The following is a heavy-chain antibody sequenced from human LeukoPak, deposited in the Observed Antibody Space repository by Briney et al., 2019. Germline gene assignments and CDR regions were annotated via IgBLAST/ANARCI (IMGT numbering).Heavy chain of an antibody. D-gene: IGHD6-13*01. Sequence: LTGGSLRLSCAASGFTFSSYSMNWVRQAPGKGLEWVSYISSSSSTIYYADSVKGRFTISRDNAKNSLYLQMNSLRAEDTAVYYCARWQQLVGSDYWGQGTLVTVSS. CDR2: ISSSSSTI. V-gene: IGHV3-48*04. CDR3: ARWQQLVGSDY. CDR1: GFTFSSYS. J-gene: IGHJ4*02.